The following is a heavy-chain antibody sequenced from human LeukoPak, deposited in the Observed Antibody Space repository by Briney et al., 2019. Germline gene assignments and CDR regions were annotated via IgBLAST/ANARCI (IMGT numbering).Heavy chain of an antibody. CDR2: MYYRGST. CDR1: GGSISSSSHY. J-gene: IGHJ6*03. CDR3: ARGYYYMDV. D-gene: IGHD3-10*01. Sequence: SETLSLTCTVSGGSISSSSHYWGWIRQPPGKGLEWIGSMYYRGSTYHNPSLKSRVTISVDTSKNQFSLKLSSVTAADTAVYYCARGYYYMDVWGKGTTVTISS. V-gene: IGHV4-39*07.